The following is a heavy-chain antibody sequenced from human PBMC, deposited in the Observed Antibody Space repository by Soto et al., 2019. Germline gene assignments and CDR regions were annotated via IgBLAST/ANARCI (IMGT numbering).Heavy chain of an antibody. CDR2: ITDNGAGT. CDR3: ARYADSSTGWFGY. D-gene: IGHD2-8*02. Sequence: GGSLRLSCAASGFTFSDSAMTWVRQTPGTGLEYVSSITDNGAGTFYADSVKGRFTISRDNSQNTLYLQMNSLRAEDTALYYCARYADSSTGWFGYWGQGTPVTVSS. J-gene: IGHJ5*01. V-gene: IGHV3-23*01. CDR1: GFTFSDSA.